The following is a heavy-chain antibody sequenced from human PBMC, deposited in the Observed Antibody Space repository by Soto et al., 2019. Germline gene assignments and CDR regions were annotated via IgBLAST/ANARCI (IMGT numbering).Heavy chain of an antibody. Sequence: QVQLVESGGGVVQPGRSLRLSCAASGFTSSSFVIHWVRQAPGKGLEWLAVISSNGNNQSYAESVNGRFTISRDNSKNPLYLQVNSLRAEDTAFYFCAKERGVLDAFDIWGQGTMVTVSS. J-gene: IGHJ3*02. CDR3: AKERGVLDAFDI. D-gene: IGHD3-10*01. V-gene: IGHV3-30*18. CDR1: GFTSSSFV. CDR2: ISSNGNNQ.